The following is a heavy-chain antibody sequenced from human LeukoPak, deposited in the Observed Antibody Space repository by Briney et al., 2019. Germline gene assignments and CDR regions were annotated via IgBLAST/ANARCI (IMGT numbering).Heavy chain of an antibody. CDR2: IIPILGIA. CDR1: GGTFSSYA. CDR3: ARGHRCSSTSCYYYYGMDV. J-gene: IGHJ6*02. V-gene: IGHV1-69*04. D-gene: IGHD2-2*01. Sequence: ASVKVSCKASGGTFSSYAISWVRQAPGQGLEWMGRIIPILGIANYAQKSQGRVTITADKSTSTAYMELSSLRSEDTAVYYCARGHRCSSTSCYYYYGMDVWGQGTTVTVSS.